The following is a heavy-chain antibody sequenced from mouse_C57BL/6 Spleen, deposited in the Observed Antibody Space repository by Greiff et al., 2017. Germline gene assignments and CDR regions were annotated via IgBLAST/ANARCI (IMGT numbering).Heavy chain of an antibody. CDR2: IWSGGST. J-gene: IGHJ1*03. CDR1: GFSLTSYG. Sequence: QVQLQQSGPGLVQPSQSLSITCTVSGFSLTSYGVHWVRQSPGKGLEWLGVIWSGGSTDYNAAFISRLSISKDNSTSHVFFKMNSLQVDDTAIYYCARTEYYYGSSLYWYFDVWGTGTTVTVSA. D-gene: IGHD1-1*01. CDR3: ARTEYYYGSSLYWYFDV. V-gene: IGHV2-2*01.